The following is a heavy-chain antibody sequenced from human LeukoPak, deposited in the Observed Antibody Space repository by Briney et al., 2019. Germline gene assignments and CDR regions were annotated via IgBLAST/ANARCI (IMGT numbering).Heavy chain of an antibody. V-gene: IGHV4-59*08. CDR3: ARHGTISSESYFDY. CDR2: IHNSGRT. Sequence: PSETLSLTCSVSGGSVSSYYWSWIRQSPGKGLEWIGYIHNSGRTNYNPSLKSRVTGFVDTSKNQVSLGLSSVTAADTAVYYCARHGTISSESYFDYWGQGALVTVSS. CDR1: GGSVSSYY. J-gene: IGHJ4*02. D-gene: IGHD1-14*01.